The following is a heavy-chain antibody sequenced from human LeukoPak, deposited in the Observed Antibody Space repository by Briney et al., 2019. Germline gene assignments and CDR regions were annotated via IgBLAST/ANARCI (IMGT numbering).Heavy chain of an antibody. Sequence: SGGSLRLSCAASGFTFSSYSMNWVRQAPGKGLEWVSYISSSSSTIYYADSVKGRFTISRGNAKNSLYLQMNSLRAEDTAVYYCARVPIATSRGWPLDYWGQGTLVTVSS. CDR3: ARVPIATSRGWPLDY. V-gene: IGHV3-48*01. CDR1: GFTFSSYS. CDR2: ISSSSSTI. D-gene: IGHD6-19*01. J-gene: IGHJ4*02.